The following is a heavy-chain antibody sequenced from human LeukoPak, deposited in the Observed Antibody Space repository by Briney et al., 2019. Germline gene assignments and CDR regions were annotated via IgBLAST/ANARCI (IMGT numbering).Heavy chain of an antibody. D-gene: IGHD4-17*01. J-gene: IGHJ5*02. CDR1: GFTFSSYG. V-gene: IGHV3-23*01. CDR2: ISGSGGST. CDR3: ARGTLYGDYAWFDP. Sequence: GGSLRLSCAASGFTFSSYGMSWVRQAPGKGLEWVSAISGSGGSTYYADSVKGRFTISRDNSKNTLYLQMNSLRAEDMAVYYCARGTLYGDYAWFDPWGQGTLVTVSS.